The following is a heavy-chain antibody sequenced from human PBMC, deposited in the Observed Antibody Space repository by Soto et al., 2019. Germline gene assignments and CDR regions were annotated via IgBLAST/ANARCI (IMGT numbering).Heavy chain of an antibody. D-gene: IGHD3-22*01. CDR1: GGSLSNFG. V-gene: IGHV1-69*12. CDR3: ARGDATKIVVTTYYAMDV. CDR2: IIPVFGTP. J-gene: IGHJ6*02. Sequence: QVQLVQSGAEVKKPGSSVKVSCTASGGSLSNFGISWVRQAPGQGLEWMGAIIPVFGTPNYAQKFQDRVTINADESKNTVYMEVRSLTSEATAVYYCARGDATKIVVTTYYAMDVWGQGTTVNVSS.